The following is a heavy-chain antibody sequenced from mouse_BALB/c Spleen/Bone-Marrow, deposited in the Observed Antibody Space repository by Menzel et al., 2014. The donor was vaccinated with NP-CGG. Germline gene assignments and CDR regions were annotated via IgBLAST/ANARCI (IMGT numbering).Heavy chain of an antibody. Sequence: VQLQQSGAELVRPGSSVKISCKASGYAFSGYWMNWVKQRPGQGLEWIGQIYPGDGGTGYNGKFKGKATLTADKSSSTAYMQLSSLTSEDSAVYFCARGGISVDYWGQGTTLTVSS. CDR2: IYPGDGGT. V-gene: IGHV1-80*01. J-gene: IGHJ2*01. CDR3: ARGGISVDY. CDR1: GYAFSGYW.